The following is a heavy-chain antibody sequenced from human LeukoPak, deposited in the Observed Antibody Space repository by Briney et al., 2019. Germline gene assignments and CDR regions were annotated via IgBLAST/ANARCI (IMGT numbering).Heavy chain of an antibody. D-gene: IGHD6-19*01. J-gene: IGHJ3*01. CDR3: ARVGSSGWYFG. CDR2: IHSNGRT. V-gene: IGHV4-59*02. Sequence: SETLSLTCTVSGGSVKNDFWSWIRQPPGKGLEWIAYIHSNGRTNYNPSLKSRVTISVDTSKNQFSLKLSSVTAADTAVYYCARVGSSGWYFGWGQGTMVTVSS. CDR1: GGSVKNDF.